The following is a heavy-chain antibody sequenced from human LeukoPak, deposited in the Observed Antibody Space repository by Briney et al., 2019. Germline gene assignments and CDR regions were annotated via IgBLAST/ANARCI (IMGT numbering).Heavy chain of an antibody. CDR2: IYSSGST. CDR3: ASEGIYYYDSSGYLDP. J-gene: IGHJ5*02. CDR1: GGSISNYY. Sequence: SETLSLTCTVSGGSISNYYWSWIRQPAGKGLEWIGRIYSSGSTDYNPSLKSRVTISVDKSKNQFSLKLGSVTAADTAVCYRASEGIYYYDSSGYLDPWGQGTLVTVSS. D-gene: IGHD3-22*01. V-gene: IGHV4-4*07.